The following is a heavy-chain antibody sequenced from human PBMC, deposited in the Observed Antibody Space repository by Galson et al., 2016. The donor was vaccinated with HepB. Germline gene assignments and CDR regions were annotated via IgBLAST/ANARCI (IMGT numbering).Heavy chain of an antibody. Sequence: SLRLSCAASGFTFSRFWMNWVRQAPGKGLEWVASIKEDASKAFYADSVKGRFTISRDNAKKSLYLQMNSLIAEDMAVYYCARGKAYYYGSGSYYCGYWGQGTLVTVSS. CDR2: IKEDASKA. V-gene: IGHV3-7*01. D-gene: IGHD3-10*01. J-gene: IGHJ4*02. CDR1: GFTFSRFW. CDR3: ARGKAYYYGSGSYYCGY.